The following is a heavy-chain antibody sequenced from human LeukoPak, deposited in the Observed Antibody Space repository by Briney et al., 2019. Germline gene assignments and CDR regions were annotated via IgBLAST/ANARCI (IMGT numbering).Heavy chain of an antibody. CDR2: ICDSGSI. CDR3: ARDVGSSSWSYYGMDV. Sequence: SETLSLTCTVSGGSIRSYFWSWIRQSPGKGLEWIGYICDSGSIKYNPSLKRRVTISVDTSKNQFTLKLSSVTAADTAVYYCARDVGSSSWSYYGMDVWGQGTTVTVSS. V-gene: IGHV4-59*01. CDR1: GGSIRSYF. D-gene: IGHD6-13*01. J-gene: IGHJ6*02.